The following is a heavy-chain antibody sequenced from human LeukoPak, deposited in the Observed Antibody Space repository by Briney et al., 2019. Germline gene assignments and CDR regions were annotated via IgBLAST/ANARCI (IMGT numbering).Heavy chain of an antibody. CDR3: ARDVGEYCSSVSCYASDY. V-gene: IGHV1-2*02. CDR2: MNPNSGNT. D-gene: IGHD2-2*01. CDR1: GYTFTGYY. J-gene: IGHJ4*02. Sequence: ASVKVSCKASGYTFTGYYMHWVRQAPGQGLDWMGWMNPNSGNTGYAQKFQGRVTMTRDTSISTAYMELSRLRSDDTAIYYCARDVGEYCSSVSCYASDYWGQGTLVTVSS.